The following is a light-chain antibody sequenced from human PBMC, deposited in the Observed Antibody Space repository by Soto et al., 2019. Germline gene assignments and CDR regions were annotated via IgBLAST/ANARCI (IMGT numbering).Light chain of an antibody. CDR3: LQDHDDSWT. CDR1: QSVSSN. J-gene: IGKJ1*01. Sequence: EIVMTQSQATLSVSPGERATLSCRASQSVSSNLAWYQQKPGQAPRLLIYGASTRATGIPARLSGSGSGTEFTLTVSSLQPEDFATYYCLQDHDDSWTFGQGTKVDIK. V-gene: IGKV3-15*01. CDR2: GAS.